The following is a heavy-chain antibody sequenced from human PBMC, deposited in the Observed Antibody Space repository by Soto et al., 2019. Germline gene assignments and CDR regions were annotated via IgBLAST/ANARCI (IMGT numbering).Heavy chain of an antibody. J-gene: IGHJ3*02. D-gene: IGHD1-7*01. Sequence: PSETLSLTCAVSSGSISSSNWWSWVRQPPGKGLEWIGEIYHSGSTNYNPSLKSRVTISVDKSKNQFSLKLSSVTAADTAVYYCAREDGTGTSALAIWGQGTMVTVSS. V-gene: IGHV4-4*02. CDR2: IYHSGST. CDR3: AREDGTGTSALAI. CDR1: SGSISSSNW.